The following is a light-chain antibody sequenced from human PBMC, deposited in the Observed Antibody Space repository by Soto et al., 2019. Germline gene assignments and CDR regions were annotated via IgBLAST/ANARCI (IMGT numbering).Light chain of an antibody. CDR3: QQLNSYPQT. V-gene: IGKV1-5*03. CDR1: QSISSW. CDR2: KAS. Sequence: DIQMTQSPSTLSASVGARVTIPCRASQSISSWLAWYQQKPGKAPKLLIYKASSLESGVPSRFSGSGSGTEFTLTISSLQPEDSATYFCQQLNSYPQTFGQGTRLEIK. J-gene: IGKJ5*01.